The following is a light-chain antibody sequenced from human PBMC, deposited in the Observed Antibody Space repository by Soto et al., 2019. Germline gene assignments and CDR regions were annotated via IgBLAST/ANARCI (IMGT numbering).Light chain of an antibody. CDR1: SSDVGGYKY. V-gene: IGLV2-14*03. CDR2: DIR. Sequence: QSALTQPASVSGSPGQSITISCTGTSSDVGGYKYVSWYQQHPGKAPKLMIYDIRNRPSGVSNRFSGSKSGNTASLTISGLQAEDEAIYYCSSYTSSSTRVFGTGTRSPS. CDR3: SSYTSSSTRV. J-gene: IGLJ1*01.